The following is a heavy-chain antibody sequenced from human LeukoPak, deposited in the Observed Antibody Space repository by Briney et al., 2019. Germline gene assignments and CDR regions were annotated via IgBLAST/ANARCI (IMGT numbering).Heavy chain of an antibody. J-gene: IGHJ4*02. D-gene: IGHD5-18*01. Sequence: GASVKVSCKTSGYTFTSYAITWVRQAPGQGLEWMGWISPYSGITNYAQMLQGRVTMTTGTSTSTAYMELRSLRSDDTAMYYCARLDSYGSSQADYWGQGALVTVSS. CDR2: ISPYSGIT. V-gene: IGHV1-18*01. CDR3: ARLDSYGSSQADY. CDR1: GYTFTSYA.